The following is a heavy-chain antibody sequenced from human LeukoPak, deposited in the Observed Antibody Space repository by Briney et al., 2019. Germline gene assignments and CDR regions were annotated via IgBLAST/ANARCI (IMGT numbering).Heavy chain of an antibody. Sequence: GGSLRLSCTASGFTFSSYSMNWVRQAPGKGLEWVANIKQDGSEKYYVDSVKGRFTISRDNAKNSLYLQMNSLRAEDTAVYYCARVGYDSIDYWGQGTLVAVSS. CDR2: IKQDGSEK. V-gene: IGHV3-7*04. CDR1: GFTFSSYS. CDR3: ARVGYDSIDY. J-gene: IGHJ4*02. D-gene: IGHD5-12*01.